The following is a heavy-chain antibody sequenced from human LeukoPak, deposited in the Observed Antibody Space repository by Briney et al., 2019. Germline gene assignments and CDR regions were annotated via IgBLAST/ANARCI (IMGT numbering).Heavy chain of an antibody. Sequence: SETLSLTCTVSGGSVSSSTYYWGWIRQPPGKGLEWIGSTYYSGSGYYNPSLKSRVTISVDTSKKQFSLKLSSVTAADTAVYYCAREAYNYYDSSGQAFDIWGQGTMVTVSS. CDR2: TYYSGSG. CDR3: AREAYNYYDSSGQAFDI. V-gene: IGHV4-39*07. J-gene: IGHJ3*02. CDR1: GGSVSSSTYY. D-gene: IGHD3-22*01.